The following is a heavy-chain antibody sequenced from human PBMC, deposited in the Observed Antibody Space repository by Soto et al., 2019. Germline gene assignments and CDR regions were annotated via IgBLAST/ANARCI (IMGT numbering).Heavy chain of an antibody. V-gene: IGHV1-18*01. D-gene: IGHD3-10*01. CDR3: ARANNYYGSGSYMDY. Sequence: ASVTVSCKASGYTIPSYGISWVRQAPGQGLEWMGWISAYNGNTNYAQKLQGRVTMTTDTSTSTAYMELRSLRSDDTAVYYCARANNYYGSGSYMDYWGQGTLVTVSS. CDR1: GYTIPSYG. CDR2: ISAYNGNT. J-gene: IGHJ4*02.